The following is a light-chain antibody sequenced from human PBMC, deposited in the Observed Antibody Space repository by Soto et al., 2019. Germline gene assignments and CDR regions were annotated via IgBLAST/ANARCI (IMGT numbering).Light chain of an antibody. Sequence: NFMLTQPHSVSESPGKTVTISCTRSSGSIASNYVQWYQQRPGSSPTTVIYEDNQRPSWVPDRFSGSIDSSSNSASLTISGLKTEDEADYYCQSYDSSNVVFGGGTKVTVL. CDR2: EDN. CDR1: SGSIASNY. V-gene: IGLV6-57*01. CDR3: QSYDSSNVV. J-gene: IGLJ2*01.